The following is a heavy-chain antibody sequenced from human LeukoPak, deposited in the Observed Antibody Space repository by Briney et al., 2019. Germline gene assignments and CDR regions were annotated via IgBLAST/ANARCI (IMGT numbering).Heavy chain of an antibody. Sequence: PSETLSPTCTISGVSISSYDWSGIRQPQGKGLDWIEYIYYIGSTNYNHSLKSRVTISVDTSKNPLYLKLSSVSAADTAVYYCARETEMDTIKDDFDIWGQGTMVTVSS. CDR3: ARETEMDTIKDDFDI. D-gene: IGHD5-24*01. CDR2: IYYIGST. CDR1: GVSISSYD. V-gene: IGHV4-59*01. J-gene: IGHJ3*02.